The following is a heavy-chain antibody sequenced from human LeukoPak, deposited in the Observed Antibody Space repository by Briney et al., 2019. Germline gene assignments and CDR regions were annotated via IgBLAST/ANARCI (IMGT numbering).Heavy chain of an antibody. Sequence: GGSLRLSCAASGFTFSSYAMHWVRQAPGKGLEYVSAISSNGGSTYYANSVKGRFTISRDNSKNTLYPQMGSLRAEDMAVYYCARDALYGSGSYYYYYYMDVWGKGTTVTISS. CDR3: ARDALYGSGSYYYYYYMDV. D-gene: IGHD3-10*01. CDR1: GFTFSSYA. J-gene: IGHJ6*03. V-gene: IGHV3-64*01. CDR2: ISSNGGST.